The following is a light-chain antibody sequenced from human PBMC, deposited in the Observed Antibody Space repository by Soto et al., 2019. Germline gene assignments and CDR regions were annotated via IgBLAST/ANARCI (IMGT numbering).Light chain of an antibody. CDR2: EVT. CDR1: SSNIGNNA. Sequence: QTVVTQPPSVSEAPRQRVTISCSGSSSNIGNNAVNWYQQLPGKAPKLLIYEVTNRPSGVSDRFSGSKSGSTASLTISGLQAEDEADYHCTSYTSNTALVFGTGTKLTVL. J-gene: IGLJ1*01. V-gene: IGLV1-36*01. CDR3: TSYTSNTALV.